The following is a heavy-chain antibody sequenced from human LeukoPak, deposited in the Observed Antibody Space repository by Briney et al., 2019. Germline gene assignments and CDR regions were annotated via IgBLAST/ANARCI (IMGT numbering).Heavy chain of an antibody. CDR2: ISYDGSNK. J-gene: IGHJ4*02. CDR1: GFTFSSYA. CDR3: ARGPHPYDFWSGYLDY. V-gene: IGHV3-30-3*01. D-gene: IGHD3-3*01. Sequence: PGGSLRLSCAASGFTFSSYAMHWVRQAPGKGLEWVAVISYDGSNKYYADSVKGRFTISRDNSKNTLYLQMNSLRAEDTAVYYCARGPHPYDFWSGYLDYWGQGTLVTVSS.